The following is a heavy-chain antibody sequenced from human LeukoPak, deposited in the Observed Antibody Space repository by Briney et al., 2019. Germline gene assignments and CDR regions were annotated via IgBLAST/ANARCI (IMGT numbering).Heavy chain of an antibody. D-gene: IGHD2-15*01. CDR2: ISGSGGST. J-gene: IGHJ4*02. CDR1: GFTFDDYG. Sequence: GGSLRLSCAASGFTFDDYGMSWVRQAPGRGLEWVSAISGSGGSTYYADSVKGRFTISRDNSKNTLYLQMNSLRAEDTAVYYCAKDQEGVVVVAAFDYWGQGTLVTVSS. CDR3: AKDQEGVVVVAAFDY. V-gene: IGHV3-23*01.